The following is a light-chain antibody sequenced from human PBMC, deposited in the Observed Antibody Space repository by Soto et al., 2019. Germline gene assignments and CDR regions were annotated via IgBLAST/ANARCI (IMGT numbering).Light chain of an antibody. J-gene: IGKJ1*01. Sequence: VLTQSPGTLSLSPGESSTLPCRASQSGSSSYLAWYQQKPGQAPRLLIYGASSRATGIPDRFSGSGSGTDFTLTISRLEPEDFAVYYCQQYDSSPKTFGQGTKVDIK. CDR1: QSGSSSY. CDR2: GAS. V-gene: IGKV3-20*01. CDR3: QQYDSSPKT.